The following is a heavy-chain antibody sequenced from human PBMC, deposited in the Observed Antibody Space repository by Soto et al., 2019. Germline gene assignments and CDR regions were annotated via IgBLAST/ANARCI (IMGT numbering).Heavy chain of an antibody. Sequence: EVHLLQSGGGLVQPGGSLRLSCATSGFTLSNSVMSSVRQAPGKGLEWVSTIAGKTYYSDSVKGRFTISRDNSQSTLYLQLNSLRAEDTAVYYCARKIDVPTGMLDHWGQGTLFTVSS. CDR1: GFTLSNSV. CDR3: ARKIDVPTGMLDH. J-gene: IGHJ4*02. D-gene: IGHD1-1*01. V-gene: IGHV3-23*01. CDR2: IAGKT.